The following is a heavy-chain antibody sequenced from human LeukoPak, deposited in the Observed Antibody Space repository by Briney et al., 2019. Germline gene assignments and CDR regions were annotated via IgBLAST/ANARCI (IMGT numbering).Heavy chain of an antibody. CDR2: FHYSGST. CDR3: AREVTTSRRWFDP. CDR1: GGSISSSGYY. V-gene: IGHV4-39*07. Sequence: PSETLSLTCTVSGGSISSSGYYWGWIRQPPGKGLEWIGSFHYSGSTYYNPSLKSRVTISVDTSKNQFSLKLSSVTAADTAVYYCAREVTTSRRWFDPWGQGTRVTVSS. D-gene: IGHD1-1*01. J-gene: IGHJ5*02.